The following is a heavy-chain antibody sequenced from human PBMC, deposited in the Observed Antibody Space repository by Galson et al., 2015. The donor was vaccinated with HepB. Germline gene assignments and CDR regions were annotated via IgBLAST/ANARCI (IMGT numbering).Heavy chain of an antibody. J-gene: IGHJ6*02. CDR2: LSGYDGSA. CDR1: GYTFTNYG. D-gene: IGHD1-7*01. CDR3: ARDSRLELRLNDYYSYGMDV. Sequence: SVKVSCKASGYTFTNYGVSWVRQAPGQGLEWMGWLSGYDGSANLSPKFKDRVTMTTDTSASTAYMDLRRLRSDDTAAYYCARDSRLELRLNDYYSYGMDVWGQGTTVIVSS. V-gene: IGHV1-18*01.